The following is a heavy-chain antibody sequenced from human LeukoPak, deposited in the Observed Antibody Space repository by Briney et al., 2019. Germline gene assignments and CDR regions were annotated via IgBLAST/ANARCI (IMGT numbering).Heavy chain of an antibody. J-gene: IGHJ4*02. D-gene: IGHD2-21*02. CDR2: IYSGGST. CDR3: AIGGIVVVTAIPLYFDY. V-gene: IGHV3-53*01. Sequence: GGSLRLSCAASGFTVSSNYMSWVRQAPGKGLEWVSGIYSGGSTYYADSVKGRFTISRDNSKNTLYLQMNSLRAEDTAVYYCAIGGIVVVTAIPLYFDYWGQGTLVTVSA. CDR1: GFTVSSNY.